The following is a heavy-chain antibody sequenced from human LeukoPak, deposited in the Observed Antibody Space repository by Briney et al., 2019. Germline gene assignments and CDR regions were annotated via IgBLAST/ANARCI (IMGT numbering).Heavy chain of an antibody. D-gene: IGHD2-8*01. Sequence: ASVKVSCKASGYTFTKYAMNWVRQAPGQGLEWMGWINPNSGGTNYAQKFQGRVTMTRDTSISTAYMELSRLRSDDTAVYYCARSLYEGNYFDYWGQGTLVTVSS. CDR3: ARSLYEGNYFDY. CDR2: INPNSGGT. V-gene: IGHV1-2*02. CDR1: GYTFTKYA. J-gene: IGHJ4*02.